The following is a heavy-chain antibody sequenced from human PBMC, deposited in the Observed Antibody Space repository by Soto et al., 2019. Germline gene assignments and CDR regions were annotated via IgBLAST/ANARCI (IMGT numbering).Heavy chain of an antibody. Sequence: QVQLQESGPGLVKPSETLSLTCTVSGGSISSYSWSWIRQPRGKGLEWIGSIYYSGSTNYNPSLKSRVTLSVDTSNNQFSLNLRSVTAADTAGYSCARLCGWSADYWGPGTRVTVSS. V-gene: IGHV4-59*08. J-gene: IGHJ4*02. CDR2: IYYSGST. CDR3: ARLCGWSADY. D-gene: IGHD6-19*01. CDR1: GGSISSYS.